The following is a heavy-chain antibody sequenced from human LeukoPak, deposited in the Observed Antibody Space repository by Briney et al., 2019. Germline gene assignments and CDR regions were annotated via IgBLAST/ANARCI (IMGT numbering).Heavy chain of an antibody. CDR2: IYYSGST. CDR1: GGSVSSGSYY. Sequence: SEPLSLTFTVSGGSVSSGSYYWSWIRPPPGKGLEWIGYIYYSGSTNYNPSLKSRVTISVDTSKNQFSLKLSSVTAADTAVYYCARDNPNYDYVWGSYRHFDYWGQGTLVTVSS. J-gene: IGHJ4*02. D-gene: IGHD3-16*02. CDR3: ARDNPNYDYVWGSYRHFDY. V-gene: IGHV4-61*01.